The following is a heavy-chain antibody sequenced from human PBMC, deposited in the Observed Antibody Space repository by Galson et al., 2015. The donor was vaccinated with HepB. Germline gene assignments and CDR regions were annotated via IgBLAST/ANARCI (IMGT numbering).Heavy chain of an antibody. CDR1: GFTFTNYA. D-gene: IGHD2-2*01. J-gene: IGHJ4*02. Sequence: SLRLSCAASGFTFTNYAMSWVRQAPGKGLEWVSVISGSGGSTYYADSVKGRFTISRDNSKNTLYLQMNSLRADDTAVYYCATARIVVVPVEIGPDYWGQGTLVTVSS. CDR3: ATARIVVVPVEIGPDY. CDR2: ISGSGGST. V-gene: IGHV3-23*01.